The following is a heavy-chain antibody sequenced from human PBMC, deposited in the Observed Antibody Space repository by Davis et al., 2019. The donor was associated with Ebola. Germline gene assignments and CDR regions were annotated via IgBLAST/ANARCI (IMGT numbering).Heavy chain of an antibody. D-gene: IGHD6-13*01. Sequence: AASVQVSCTASGYTFTSYDINWVRQATGQGFEWMGWMNPNSGNTGYAQKFQGRVTMTRDTSTSTAYMELSGLRSEDTAVYYCARASWATVGTRWFDPWGQGTLVTVSS. CDR1: GYTFTSYD. CDR2: MNPNSGNT. CDR3: ARASWATVGTRWFDP. V-gene: IGHV1-8*01. J-gene: IGHJ5*02.